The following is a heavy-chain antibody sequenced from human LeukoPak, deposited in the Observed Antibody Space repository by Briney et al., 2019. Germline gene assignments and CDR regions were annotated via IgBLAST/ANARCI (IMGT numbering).Heavy chain of an antibody. J-gene: IGHJ4*02. Sequence: ASVKVSCKASGYTFTSYDINWVRQATGQGLEWMGWMNPNSGNTGYAQKFQGRVTMTRNTSISTAYMELSSLRAEDTAVYYCAREQIGHGSWHLNPHYYFDYWGQGTLVTVSS. CDR3: AREQIGHGSWHLNPHYYFDY. CDR1: GYTFTSYD. D-gene: IGHD6-13*01. V-gene: IGHV1-8*01. CDR2: MNPNSGNT.